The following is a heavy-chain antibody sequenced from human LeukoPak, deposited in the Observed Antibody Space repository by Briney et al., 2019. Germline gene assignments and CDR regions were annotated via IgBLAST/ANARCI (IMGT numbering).Heavy chain of an antibody. Sequence: SETLSLTCTVSGGSISSYYWSWIRQPPGKGLEWIGYMYYSGSTNYNPSTNYNPSLKSRVTISVDTSENQFSLKLNSVTAADTAVYYCARNRYYYGSGNYGVPNWFDPWGQGTLVTVSS. CDR2: MYYSGST. CDR1: GGSISSYY. V-gene: IGHV4-59*08. J-gene: IGHJ5*02. D-gene: IGHD3-10*01. CDR3: ARNRYYYGSGNYGVPNWFDP.